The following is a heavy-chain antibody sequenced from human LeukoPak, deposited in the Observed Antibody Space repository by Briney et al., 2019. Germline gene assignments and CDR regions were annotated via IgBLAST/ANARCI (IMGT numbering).Heavy chain of an antibody. V-gene: IGHV1-2*02. CDR3: ARGDSSSPEYFQH. Sequence: ASVKVTCKASGYTFTVYYMHWVRQAPGQGLEWMGWINPQSSDTNYAQKFQGRVTMTRDTSISTAYMEVSRLRSDDTAVYYCARGDSSSPEYFQHWGQGTLVTVSS. J-gene: IGHJ1*01. D-gene: IGHD6-13*01. CDR2: INPQSSDT. CDR1: GYTFTVYY.